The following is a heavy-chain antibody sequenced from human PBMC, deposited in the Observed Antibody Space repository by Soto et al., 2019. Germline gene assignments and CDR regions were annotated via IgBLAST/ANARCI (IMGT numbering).Heavy chain of an antibody. CDR2: ISYDGSNK. D-gene: IGHD3-22*01. J-gene: IGHJ4*02. V-gene: IGHV3-30-3*01. CDR3: ARGPVVVENLYFDY. Sequence: PGGSLRLSCAASGFTFSSYAMHWVRQAPGKGLEWVAVISYDGSNKYYADSVKGRFTISRDNPKNTLYLQMNSLRAEDTAVYYCARGPVVVENLYFDYWGQGTLVTVSS. CDR1: GFTFSSYA.